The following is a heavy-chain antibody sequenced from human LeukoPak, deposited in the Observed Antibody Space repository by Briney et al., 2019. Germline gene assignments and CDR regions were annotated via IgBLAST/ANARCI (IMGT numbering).Heavy chain of an antibody. CDR1: GFTFRSFW. V-gene: IGHV3-7*03. Sequence: GGSLRLSCAASGFTFRSFWMSWVRQALGKRLEWVANIKQNGAEGYYMDSVKGRFALSRDNAKNSVYLQMNSLRVEDTAIYYCARYTAVSSPGAFDIWGQGTMVTVSS. J-gene: IGHJ3*02. D-gene: IGHD4-17*01. CDR3: ARYTAVSSPGAFDI. CDR2: IKQNGAEG.